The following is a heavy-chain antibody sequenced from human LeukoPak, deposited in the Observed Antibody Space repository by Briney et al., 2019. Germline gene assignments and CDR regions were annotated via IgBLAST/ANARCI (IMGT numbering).Heavy chain of an antibody. Sequence: SQTLSLTCAISGDSVSSNSAAWNWIRQSPSRGLEWLGRTYYRSKWYNDYAVSVKGRIAINPDTSKSQFSLQPNSVTPEDTAVYYCARQMAGGYWYFDLWGRGTLVTVSS. J-gene: IGHJ2*01. V-gene: IGHV6-1*01. CDR1: GDSVSSNSAA. CDR2: TYYRSKWYN. CDR3: ARQMAGGYWYFDL. D-gene: IGHD6-19*01.